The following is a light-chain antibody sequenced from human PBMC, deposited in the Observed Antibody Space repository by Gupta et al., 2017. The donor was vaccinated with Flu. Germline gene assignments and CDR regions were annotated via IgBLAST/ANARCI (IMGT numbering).Light chain of an antibody. CDR1: SSDIGFYSR. CDR3: SSYTNYDTWV. J-gene: IGLJ3*02. V-gene: IGLV2-18*02. Sequence: TSSDIGFYSRVSWYQQPPGAAPKLIISEVRRRPSGVPDRLSGSKSGNTASLTISGLQPEDEADYYCSSYTNYDTWVFGGGTKVTVL. CDR2: EVR.